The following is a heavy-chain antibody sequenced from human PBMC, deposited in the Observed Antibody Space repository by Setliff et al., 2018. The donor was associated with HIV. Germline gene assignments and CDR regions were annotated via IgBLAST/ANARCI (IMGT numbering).Heavy chain of an antibody. J-gene: IGHJ6*02. D-gene: IGHD3-22*01. Sequence: ASVKVSCKASGYTFTSYYLHWVRQAPGQGLEWMGLINPSGGSTIYAQKFLGRVTLTRDTSTSTFHMELSSLTSEDRAIYYCARDGRAVTSLMVVVSLKNGMDVWGQGTTVTVSS. V-gene: IGHV1-46*01. CDR1: GYTFTSYY. CDR2: INPSGGST. CDR3: ARDGRAVTSLMVVVSLKNGMDV.